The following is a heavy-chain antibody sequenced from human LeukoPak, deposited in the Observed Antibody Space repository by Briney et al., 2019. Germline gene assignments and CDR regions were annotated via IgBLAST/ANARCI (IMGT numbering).Heavy chain of an antibody. CDR2: ISSSSSYT. Sequence: PGGSLRLSCAASGFTFSDYYESWIRQAPGKGLEWVSYISSSSSYTNYADSVKGRFTISRDNAKNSLYLQMNSLRAEDTAVYYCARYDILTGYPDNWGQGTLVTVSS. J-gene: IGHJ4*02. D-gene: IGHD3-9*01. CDR3: ARYDILTGYPDN. CDR1: GFTFSDYY. V-gene: IGHV3-11*03.